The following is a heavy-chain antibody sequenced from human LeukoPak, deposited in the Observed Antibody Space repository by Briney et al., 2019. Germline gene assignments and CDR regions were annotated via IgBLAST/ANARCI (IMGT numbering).Heavy chain of an antibody. J-gene: IGHJ5*02. CDR1: GFTFSSYG. V-gene: IGHV3-30*02. D-gene: IGHD6-6*01. CDR2: IWYDGSNK. Sequence: PGGSLRLSCAASGFTFSSYGMHWVRQAPGKGLEWVAVIWYDGSNKYYADSVKGRFTISRDNSKNTLYLQMNSLRAEDTAVYYCAKAFVKAARPSWFDPWGQGTLVTVSS. CDR3: AKAFVKAARPSWFDP.